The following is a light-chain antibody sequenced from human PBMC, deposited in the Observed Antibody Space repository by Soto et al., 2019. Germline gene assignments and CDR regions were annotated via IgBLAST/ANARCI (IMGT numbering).Light chain of an antibody. CDR3: AAWDDSLNGWV. J-gene: IGLJ3*02. CDR1: SSNIGSNI. CDR2: SDS. Sequence: QSVLTQPPSASGTPGQRVTISCFGSSSNIGSNIINWYQQLPGTAPKLLIYSDSQRPSGVPDRFSGSKSGTSASLAISGLQSEDEADYHCAAWDDSLNGWVFGGGTQLTVL. V-gene: IGLV1-44*01.